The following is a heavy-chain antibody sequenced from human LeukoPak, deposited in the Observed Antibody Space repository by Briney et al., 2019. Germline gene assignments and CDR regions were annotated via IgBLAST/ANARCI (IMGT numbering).Heavy chain of an antibody. D-gene: IGHD5-24*01. V-gene: IGHV1-3*01. CDR1: GYTFTSYA. CDR3: ARGSMAEGEVGY. J-gene: IGHJ4*02. CDR2: INAGNGNT. Sequence: ASVKVSCKASGYTFTSYAMHWVRQAPGQRLEWMGWINAGNGNTKYSQKFQGRVTITRDTSASTAYMELSSLRSEDTAVYYCARGSMAEGEVGYWRQGTLVTVSS.